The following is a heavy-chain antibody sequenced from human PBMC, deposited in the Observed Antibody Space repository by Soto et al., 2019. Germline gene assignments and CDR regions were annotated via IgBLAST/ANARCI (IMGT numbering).Heavy chain of an antibody. Sequence: EVQLLESGGSLVQPGGSLRLSCAASGFSFSTYAMGWVRQAPGKGLEWVSAISGSGSATYYAEPVKGRFTISRDNSQDPLYLQINSLGAGDTAVYYCAKDIKGTGINVICDSWGQGSLVTVSS. CDR2: ISGSGSAT. J-gene: IGHJ4*02. V-gene: IGHV3-23*01. CDR1: GFSFSTYA. CDR3: AKDIKGTGINVICDS. D-gene: IGHD7-27*01.